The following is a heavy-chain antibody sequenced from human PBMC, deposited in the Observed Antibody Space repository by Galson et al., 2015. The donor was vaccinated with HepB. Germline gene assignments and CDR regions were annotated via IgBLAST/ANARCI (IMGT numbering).Heavy chain of an antibody. J-gene: IGHJ4*02. V-gene: IGHV1-3*01. Sequence: SVKVSCKASGYTFTSYAMHWVRQAPGQRLEWMGWINAGNGNTKYSQKFQGRVTITRDTSASTAYMELSSLRSEDTAVYYCARGPGYCSGGSCSNSLFDYWGQGTLVTVSS. CDR1: GYTFTSYA. CDR2: INAGNGNT. CDR3: ARGPGYCSGGSCSNSLFDY. D-gene: IGHD2-15*01.